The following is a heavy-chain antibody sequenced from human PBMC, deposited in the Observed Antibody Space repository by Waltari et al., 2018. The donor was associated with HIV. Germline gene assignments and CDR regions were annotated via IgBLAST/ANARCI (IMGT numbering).Heavy chain of an antibody. J-gene: IGHJ4*02. CDR3: AKAYDSSGFQYYFDY. Sequence: GFTFDDYAMHWVRQAPGKGLEWVSGINWNSDNIGYADSVKGRFTISRDHAKNSLYLQMNSLRPEDTALYYCAKAYDSSGFQYYFDYWGQGTLVTVSS. CDR1: GFTFDDYA. D-gene: IGHD3-22*01. CDR2: INWNSDNI. V-gene: IGHV3-9*01.